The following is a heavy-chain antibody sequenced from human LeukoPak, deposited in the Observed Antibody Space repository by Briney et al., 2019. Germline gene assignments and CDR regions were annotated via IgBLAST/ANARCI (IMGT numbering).Heavy chain of an antibody. CDR1: GGSFSGYY. CDR2: INHSGST. V-gene: IGHV4-34*01. Sequence: SQTLSLTCAVYGGSFSGYYWSWIRQPPGKGLEWIGEINHSGSTNYNPSLKSRVTISLDTSKNQFSLKLSSVTAADTAVYYCARKQNWNYVLWFDPWGQGTLVTVSS. J-gene: IGHJ5*02. CDR3: ARKQNWNYVLWFDP. D-gene: IGHD1-7*01.